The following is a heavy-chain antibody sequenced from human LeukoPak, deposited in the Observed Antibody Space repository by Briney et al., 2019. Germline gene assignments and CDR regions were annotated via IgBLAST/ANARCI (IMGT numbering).Heavy chain of an antibody. J-gene: IGHJ3*02. CDR3: AKVGTLSKWYSSSRVTIDDAFDI. CDR2: ISGSGGST. V-gene: IGHV3-23*01. Sequence: PGGSLRLSCAASGFTFSSYAMSWVRQAPGKGLEWVSAISGSGGSTYYADSVKGRFTISRDNSKNTLYLQMNSLRAEDTAVYYCAKVGTLSKWYSSSRVTIDDAFDIWGQGTVVTVSS. D-gene: IGHD6-13*01. CDR1: GFTFSSYA.